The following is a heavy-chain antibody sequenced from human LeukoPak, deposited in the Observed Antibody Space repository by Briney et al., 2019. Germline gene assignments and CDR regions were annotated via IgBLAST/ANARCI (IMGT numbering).Heavy chain of an antibody. CDR1: GGSISSYY. Sequence: SETLSLTCTVSGGSISSYYWSWIRQPPGKGLEWIGYIYYSGSTNYDPSLKSRVTISVDTSKNQFSLKLSSVTAADTAVYYCARGVWFGRTYAFDIWGQGTMVTVSS. V-gene: IGHV4-59*12. D-gene: IGHD3-10*01. J-gene: IGHJ3*02. CDR3: ARGVWFGRTYAFDI. CDR2: IYYSGST.